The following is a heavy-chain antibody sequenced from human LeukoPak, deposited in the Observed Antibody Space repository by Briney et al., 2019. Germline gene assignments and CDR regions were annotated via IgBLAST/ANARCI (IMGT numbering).Heavy chain of an antibody. CDR2: INPNSGGT. J-gene: IGHJ4*02. Sequence: ASVKVSCEASGYTFTGYYMHWVRQAPGQGLEWMGWINPNSGGTNYAQKFQGRVTMTRDTSISTAYMELSRLRSDDTAVYYCARVKGNYYDSSGYYYWGQGTLVTVSS. V-gene: IGHV1-2*02. CDR1: GYTFTGYY. D-gene: IGHD3-22*01. CDR3: ARVKGNYYDSSGYYY.